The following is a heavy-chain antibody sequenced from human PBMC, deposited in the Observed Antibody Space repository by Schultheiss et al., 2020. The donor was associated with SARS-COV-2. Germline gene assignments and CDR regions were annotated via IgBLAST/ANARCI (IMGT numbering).Heavy chain of an antibody. V-gene: IGHV3-20*01. J-gene: IGHJ6*03. CDR3: ARDDYDYYYYMDV. CDR2: INWNGGST. CDR1: GFTFDDYG. Sequence: GGSLRLSCAASGFTFDDYGMSWVRQAPGKGLEWVSGINWNGGSTGYADSVKGRFTISRDNAKNSLYLQMNSLRAEDTALYHCARDDYDYYYYMDVWGKGTTVTVSS.